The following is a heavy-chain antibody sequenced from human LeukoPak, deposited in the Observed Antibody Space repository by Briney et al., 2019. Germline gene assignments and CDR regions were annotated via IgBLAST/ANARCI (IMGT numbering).Heavy chain of an antibody. V-gene: IGHV4-61*01. D-gene: IGHD3-22*01. J-gene: IGHJ4*02. CDR2: IYYSGST. CDR3: AREDSSCYLGY. Sequence: PSETLSLTCTVSGGSVSSNIYYWNWIRQPPGKGLEWIGYIYYSGSTNYNPSLKSRVTISVDTSKNQFSLKLTSLTAADTAVYYCAREDSSCYLGYWGQGTLVTVSS. CDR1: GGSVSSNIYY.